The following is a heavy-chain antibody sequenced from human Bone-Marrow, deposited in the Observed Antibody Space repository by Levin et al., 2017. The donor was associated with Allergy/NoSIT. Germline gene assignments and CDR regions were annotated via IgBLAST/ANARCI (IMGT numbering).Heavy chain of an antibody. CDR1: GFTFDDYA. CDR2: ISWNSGSI. CDR3: ARGRLGEFRAPYYYYGMDV. J-gene: IGHJ6*02. Sequence: SLKISCAASGFTFDDYAMHWVRQAPGKGLEWVSGISWNSGSIGYADSVKGRFTISRDNAKNSLYLQMNSLRAEDTALYYCARGRLGEFRAPYYYYGMDVWGQGTTVTVSS. D-gene: IGHD3-16*01. V-gene: IGHV3-9*01.